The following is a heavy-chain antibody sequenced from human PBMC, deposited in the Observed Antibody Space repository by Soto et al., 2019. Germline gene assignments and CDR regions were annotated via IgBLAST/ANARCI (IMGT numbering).Heavy chain of an antibody. CDR3: ARPHPIAAAGTWFDP. CDR2: INHSGST. CDR1: GGSFSGYY. J-gene: IGHJ5*02. D-gene: IGHD6-13*01. Sequence: PSETLSLTCAVYGGSFSGYYWSWIRQPPGKGLEWIGEINHSGSTNYNPSLKSRVTISVDTSKNQFSLKLSSVTAADTAVYYCARPHPIAAAGTWFDPWGQGTLVTVSS. V-gene: IGHV4-34*01.